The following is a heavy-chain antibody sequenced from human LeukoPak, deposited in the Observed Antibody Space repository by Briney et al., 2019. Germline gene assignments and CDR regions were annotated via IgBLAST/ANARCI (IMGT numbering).Heavy chain of an antibody. V-gene: IGHV3-48*03. CDR2: ISSSGTTI. D-gene: IGHD3-16*01. CDR3: TREGDLALAAYDS. Sequence: PGGSLRLSCAASGFTFSSYEMNWVRQAPGRGLEWVSYISSSGTTIYYADSVKGRFTISRDNAKNSLYLQVISLRVEDTALYYCTREGDLALAAYDSWGQGTLVTVSS. J-gene: IGHJ5*02. CDR1: GFTFSSYE.